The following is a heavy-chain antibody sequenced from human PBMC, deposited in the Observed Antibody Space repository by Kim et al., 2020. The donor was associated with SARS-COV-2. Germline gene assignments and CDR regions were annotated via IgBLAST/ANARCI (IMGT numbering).Heavy chain of an antibody. J-gene: IGHJ4*02. V-gene: IGHV4-61*01. D-gene: IGHD3-22*01. CDR3: ARACSYYDSSGYYWGVYFDY. CDR1: GGSVSSGSYY. Sequence: ETLSLTCTVSGGSVSSGSYYWSWIRQPPGKGLEWIGYIYYSGSTNYNPSLKSRVTISVDTSKNQFSLKLSSVTAADTAVYYCARACSYYDSSGYYWGVYFDYWGQGTLVTVSS. CDR2: IYYSGST.